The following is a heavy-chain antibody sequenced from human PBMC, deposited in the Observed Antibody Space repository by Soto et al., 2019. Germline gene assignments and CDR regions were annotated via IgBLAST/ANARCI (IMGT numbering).Heavy chain of an antibody. Sequence: QVQLVQSGAEVKKPGASVKVSCKASGYTFSNYALHWVRQAPGQRLEWMGWINADNGNTKYSQKFQGRVTFTRDTSAGTAYMDLSSLRSEDTAVYYCASPSYGSGNYYWGQGTLVTVSS. J-gene: IGHJ4*02. V-gene: IGHV1-3*01. D-gene: IGHD3-10*01. CDR1: GYTFSNYA. CDR2: INADNGNT. CDR3: ASPSYGSGNYY.